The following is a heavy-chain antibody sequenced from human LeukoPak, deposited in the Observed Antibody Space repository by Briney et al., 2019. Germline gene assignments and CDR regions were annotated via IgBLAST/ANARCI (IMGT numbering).Heavy chain of an antibody. V-gene: IGHV1-18*01. Sequence: ASVKVSCKASGYSFTSYGISWVRQAPGQGPEWMGWISAYNGNTNYAQKFQGRVTLTTDTSTSTAYMELRSLRSDDTAVYYCARDRSPSRLGGSDAFDIWGQGTMVTVSS. J-gene: IGHJ3*02. CDR2: ISAYNGNT. CDR1: GYSFTSYG. D-gene: IGHD3-16*01. CDR3: ARDRSPSRLGGSDAFDI.